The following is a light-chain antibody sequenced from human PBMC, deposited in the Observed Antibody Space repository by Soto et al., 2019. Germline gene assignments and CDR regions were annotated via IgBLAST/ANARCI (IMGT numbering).Light chain of an antibody. V-gene: IGKV3-20*01. CDR2: GAS. CDR3: QPYGSSPPYT. Sequence: EIVLTQSPGTLSLSPGERATLSCRASLSVSSSYLAWYQQKPGQAPRLLIYGASSRATGIPDRFSGSGSGTDFTHTISRPEPEDFAVYYCQPYGSSPPYTFGQGTKLEIK. J-gene: IGKJ2*01. CDR1: LSVSSSY.